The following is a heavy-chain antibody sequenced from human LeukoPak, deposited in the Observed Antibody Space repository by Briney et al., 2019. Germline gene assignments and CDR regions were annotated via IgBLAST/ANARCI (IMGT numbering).Heavy chain of an antibody. CDR3: AGHQWMYNWFDP. V-gene: IGHV4-30-4*08. CDR2: IYYSGST. J-gene: IGHJ5*02. D-gene: IGHD5-12*01. CDR1: GGSISSGDYY. Sequence: PSETLSLTCTVSGGSISSGDYYWSWIRQPPGKGLEWIGYIYYSGSTYYNPSLKSRVTISVDTSKNQFSLKLSSVTVADTAVYYCAGHQWMYNWFDPWGQGTLVTVSS.